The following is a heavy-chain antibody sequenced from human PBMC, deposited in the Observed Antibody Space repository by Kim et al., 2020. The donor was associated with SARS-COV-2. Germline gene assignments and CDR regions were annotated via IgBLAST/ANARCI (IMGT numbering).Heavy chain of an antibody. D-gene: IGHD1-26*01. CDR1: GFIFSDYA. Sequence: GGSLRLSCTGSGFIFSDYAIHWVRRAPGKGLEYVSATTRSGDGSFYAASVEDRFTVSRDNSKSTLYLQMNSLRLEDTSIYYCARYGRSYGAVLWGQGTLVMVSS. CDR3: ARYGRSYGAVL. J-gene: IGHJ4*02. CDR2: TTRSGDGS. V-gene: IGHV3-64*04.